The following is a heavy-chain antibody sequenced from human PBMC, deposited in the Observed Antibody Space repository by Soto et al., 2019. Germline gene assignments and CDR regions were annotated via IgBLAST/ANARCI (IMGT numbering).Heavy chain of an antibody. Sequence: ASVKVSCKASGYTFTSYGIRWVRQAPGQGLEWMGWISAYNGNTNYAQKLQGRVTMTTDTSTSTAYMELRSLRSDDTAVYYCARGACSSTRCYGWAFDIWGQGTMVTVSS. D-gene: IGHD2-2*01. V-gene: IGHV1-18*01. CDR1: GYTFTSYG. CDR3: ARGACSSTRCYGWAFDI. CDR2: ISAYNGNT. J-gene: IGHJ3*02.